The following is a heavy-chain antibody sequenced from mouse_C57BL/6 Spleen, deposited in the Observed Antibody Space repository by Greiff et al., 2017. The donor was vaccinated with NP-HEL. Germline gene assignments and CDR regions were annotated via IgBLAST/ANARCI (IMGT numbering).Heavy chain of an antibody. Sequence: VQLQQSGAELVRPGASVTLSCKASGYTFTDYEMHWVKQTPVHGLEWIGAIDPETGGTAYNQKFKGKAILTADKSSSTAYMELRSLTSEDSAVYYCTRFGLYYYGSSPYAMDYWGQGTSVTVSS. V-gene: IGHV1-15*01. J-gene: IGHJ4*01. CDR2: IDPETGGT. CDR3: TRFGLYYYGSSPYAMDY. D-gene: IGHD1-1*01. CDR1: GYTFTDYE.